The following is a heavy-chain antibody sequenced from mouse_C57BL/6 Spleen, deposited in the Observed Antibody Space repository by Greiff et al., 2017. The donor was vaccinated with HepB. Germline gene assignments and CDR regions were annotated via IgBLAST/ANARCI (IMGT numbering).Heavy chain of an antibody. CDR3: ARGGNGYDSFAY. Sequence: QVQLKESGAELVKPGASVKMSCKASGYTFTTYPIEWMKQNHGKSLEWIGNFHPYNDDTKYNEKFKGKATLTVEKSSSTVYLELRRLTSDDSAVYYCARGGNGYDSFAYWGQGTLVTVSA. V-gene: IGHV1-47*01. CDR1: GYTFTTYP. CDR2: FHPYNDDT. D-gene: IGHD2-2*01. J-gene: IGHJ3*01.